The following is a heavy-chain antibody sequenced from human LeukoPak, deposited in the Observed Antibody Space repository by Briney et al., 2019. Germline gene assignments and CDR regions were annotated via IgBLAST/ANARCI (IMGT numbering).Heavy chain of an antibody. CDR1: GWSFSGYY. Sequence: SETLSLTCSVYGWSFSGYYWSWLRQPPGKGLEWIGEINHSGSTNSNPSLKSRITIRVSTSKNQFFLKMSSVTAADTAVYYCARARPVLRFLEWFGDNWFDPWGQGTLVTVSS. J-gene: IGHJ5*02. D-gene: IGHD3-3*01. CDR3: ARARPVLRFLEWFGDNWFDP. V-gene: IGHV4-34*01. CDR2: INHSGST.